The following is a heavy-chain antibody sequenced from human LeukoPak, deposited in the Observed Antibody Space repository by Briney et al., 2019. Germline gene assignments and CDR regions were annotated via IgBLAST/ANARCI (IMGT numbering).Heavy chain of an antibody. CDR2: IYYSGST. Sequence: SETLSLTCTVSGGSISSYYWSWIRQPPGKGLEWIGYIYYSGSTNYNPSLKGRVTISVDTSKNQFSLKLSSVTAADTAVYYCARVTSSSSLDYWGQGTLVTVSS. J-gene: IGHJ4*02. V-gene: IGHV4-59*01. CDR3: ARVTSSSSLDY. CDR1: GGSISSYY. D-gene: IGHD6-6*01.